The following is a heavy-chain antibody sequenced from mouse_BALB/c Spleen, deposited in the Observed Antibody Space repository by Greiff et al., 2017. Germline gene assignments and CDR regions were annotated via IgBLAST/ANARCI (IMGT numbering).Heavy chain of an antibody. J-gene: IGHJ4*01. CDR3: ARGERGDHHPMDY. D-gene: IGHD2-13*01. CDR2: ISSGSSTI. Sequence: EVQGVESGGGLVQPGGSRKLSCAASGFTFSSFGMHWVRQAPEKGLEWVAYISSGSSTIYYADTVKGRFTISRDNPKNTLFLQMTSLRSEDTAMYYCARGERGDHHPMDYWGQGTSVTVSS. CDR1: GFTFSSFG. V-gene: IGHV5-17*02.